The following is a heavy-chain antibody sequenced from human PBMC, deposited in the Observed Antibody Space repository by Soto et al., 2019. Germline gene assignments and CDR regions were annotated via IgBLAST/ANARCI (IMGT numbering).Heavy chain of an antibody. D-gene: IGHD6-19*01. Sequence: QVQLVESGGGVVQPVGSLKLSCADSGFTLSNYDMHWVRQAPGKGLEWVAGVSYDGRSEYYADSVKGRFTISRDNSKNTLYLQMDSLRAEDTAVYDCANGLLSSVSAPEYDYWGQGCLVTVSS. J-gene: IGHJ4*02. CDR3: ANGLLSSVSAPEYDY. CDR1: GFTLSNYD. CDR2: VSYDGRSE. V-gene: IGHV3-30*18.